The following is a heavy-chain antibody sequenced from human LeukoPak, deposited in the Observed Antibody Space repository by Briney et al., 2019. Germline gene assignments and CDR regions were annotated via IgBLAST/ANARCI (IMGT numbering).Heavy chain of an antibody. V-gene: IGHV3-48*03. CDR1: GFTFSSYE. D-gene: IGHD3-3*01. CDR3: ARESYYDFWSGYYTGANYFDH. CDR2: ISSSGSSI. J-gene: IGHJ4*02. Sequence: GGSLRLSSVASGFTFSSYEMNWVRQAPGKGLEWLSYISSSGSSIYYADSVKGRFTISRDNAKNSLYLQMNRLRAEDTAVYYCARESYYDFWSGYYTGANYFDHWGQGTLVTVSS.